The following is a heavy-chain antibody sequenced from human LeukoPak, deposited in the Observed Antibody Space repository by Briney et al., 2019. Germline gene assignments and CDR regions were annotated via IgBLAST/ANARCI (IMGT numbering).Heavy chain of an antibody. CDR3: ARLVGIAVAGIIDY. J-gene: IGHJ4*02. D-gene: IGHD6-19*01. V-gene: IGHV4-39*01. CDR1: GGSISSSSYY. Sequence: SETLSLTCTVSGGSISSSSYYWGWIRQPPGKGLEWIGSIYYSGSTYYNPSLKSRVTISVDTSKNQFSLKLSSVTAADTAVYYCARLVGIAVAGIIDYWGRGTLVTVSS. CDR2: IYYSGST.